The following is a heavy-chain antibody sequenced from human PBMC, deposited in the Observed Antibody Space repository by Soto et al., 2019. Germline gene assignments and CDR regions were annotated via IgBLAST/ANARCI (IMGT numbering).Heavy chain of an antibody. J-gene: IGHJ4*02. V-gene: IGHV4-34*01. D-gene: IGHD3-10*01. CDR2: INHSGST. Sequence: SETLSLTCAVYGGSFSGYYWSWIRQPPGKGLERIGEINHSGSTNYNPSLKSRVTISVDTSKNQFSLKLSSVTAADTAVYYCARVGFRVRHYYGSGRPYYFDYWGQGTLVTVSS. CDR1: GGSFSGYY. CDR3: ARVGFRVRHYYGSGRPYYFDY.